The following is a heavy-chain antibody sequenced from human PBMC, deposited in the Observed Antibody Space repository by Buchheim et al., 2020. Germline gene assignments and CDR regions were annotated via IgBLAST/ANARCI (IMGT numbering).Heavy chain of an antibody. V-gene: IGHV1-46*03. J-gene: IGHJ6*02. CDR2: INPSSGST. CDR1: GYTFTAYY. CDR3: ARPYSGYYYGMDV. Sequence: QVQLVQSGAEVKKPGASVKVSCKASGYTFTAYYIHWVRQASGQGLEWMGRINPSSGSTDYAQKFQGRVTMTRDTSTSTVYMELSSLRSEDTAVYYCARPYSGYYYGMDVWGQGTT. D-gene: IGHD6-13*01.